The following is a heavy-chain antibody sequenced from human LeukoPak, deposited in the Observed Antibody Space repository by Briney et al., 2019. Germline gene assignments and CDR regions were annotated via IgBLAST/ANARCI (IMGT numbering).Heavy chain of an antibody. Sequence: PSETLSLTCAVYGGSFSGYYWSWIRQPAGKGLEWIGRIYTSGSTNYNPSLKSRVTMSVDTSKNQFSLKLSSVTAADTAVYYCARLYDYSNWFDPWGQGTLVTVSS. J-gene: IGHJ5*02. CDR2: IYTSGST. CDR1: GGSFSGYY. V-gene: IGHV4-59*10. D-gene: IGHD4-11*01. CDR3: ARLYDYSNWFDP.